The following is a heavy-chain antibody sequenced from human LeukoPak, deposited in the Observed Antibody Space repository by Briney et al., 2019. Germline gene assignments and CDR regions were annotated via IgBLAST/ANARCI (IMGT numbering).Heavy chain of an antibody. D-gene: IGHD3-22*01. CDR1: GYTFTNYG. CDR3: ARSHFDSSGYGWFDP. J-gene: IGHJ5*02. V-gene: IGHV1-18*01. Sequence: GASVKVSCKASGYTFTNYGISWVRQAPGQGLEWMGWISTYNGYTNYAQKLQGRVTMTTDTSTSTAYMELRSLRSDDTAIYYCARSHFDSSGYGWFDPWGQGTLVTVSS. CDR2: ISTYNGYT.